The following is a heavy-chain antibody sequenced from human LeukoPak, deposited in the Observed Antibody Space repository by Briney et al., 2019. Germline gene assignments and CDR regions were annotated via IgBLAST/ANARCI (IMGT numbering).Heavy chain of an antibody. CDR3: ARGKEVITMLRGLKPGYYFDY. V-gene: IGHV4-59*01. Sequence: SETLSLTCTVSGGSISNFYWSWIRQPPGKGLGWIGNIYNSGSTKYKSSLKSRVTISVDTSKNQFSLKLSSVTAADTAVYYCARGKEVITMLRGLKPGYYFDYWGQGTLVTVSS. J-gene: IGHJ4*02. CDR1: GGSISNFY. CDR2: IYNSGST. D-gene: IGHD3-10*01.